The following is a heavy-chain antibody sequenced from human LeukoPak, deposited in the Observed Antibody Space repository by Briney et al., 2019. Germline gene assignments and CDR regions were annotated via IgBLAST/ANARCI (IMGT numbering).Heavy chain of an antibody. J-gene: IGHJ4*02. CDR1: VSGGSITVSGGSISSGSHY. V-gene: IGHV4-39*07. CDR2: INHSGST. Sequence: KPSETLSLTCTVSGGSITVSGGSISSGSHYWSWIRQPPGKGLEWIGEINHSGSTNYNPSLKSRVTISVDTSKNQFSLKLSSVTAADTAVYYCAVGRGSSWYGYWGQGTLVTVSS. D-gene: IGHD6-13*01. CDR3: AVGRGSSWYGY.